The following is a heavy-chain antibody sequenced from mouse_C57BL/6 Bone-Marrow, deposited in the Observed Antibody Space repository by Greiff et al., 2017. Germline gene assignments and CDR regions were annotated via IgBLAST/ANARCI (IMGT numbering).Heavy chain of an antibody. CDR3: ARDRVTGYYAMDY. V-gene: IGHV5-4*01. J-gene: IGHJ4*01. CDR1: GFTFSSYA. Sequence: EVQLVESGGGLVKPGGSLKLSCAASGFTFSSYAMSWVRQTPEKRLEWVATISDGGSYTYYPDNVKGRFTISRDNAKNNLYLQMSHLKSEDTAMYYCARDRVTGYYAMDYWGQGTSVTVSS. D-gene: IGHD2-1*01. CDR2: ISDGGSYT.